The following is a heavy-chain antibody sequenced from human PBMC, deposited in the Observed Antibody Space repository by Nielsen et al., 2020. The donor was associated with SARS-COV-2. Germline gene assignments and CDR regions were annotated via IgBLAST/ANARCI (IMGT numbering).Heavy chain of an antibody. Sequence: SETLSLTCTVSGYSISSGYYWSWIRQPPGKGLEWIGYIYYSGSTNYNPSLKSRVTISVDTSKNQFSLKLSSVTAADTAVYYCARGDSYYDFWSGRGLGSWFDPWGQGTLVTVSS. J-gene: IGHJ5*02. V-gene: IGHV4-61*01. CDR2: IYYSGST. CDR3: ARGDSYYDFWSGRGLGSWFDP. CDR1: GYSISSGYY. D-gene: IGHD3-3*01.